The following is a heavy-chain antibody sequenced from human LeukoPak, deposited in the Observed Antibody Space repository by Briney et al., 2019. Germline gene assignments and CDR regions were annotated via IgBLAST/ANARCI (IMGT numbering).Heavy chain of an antibody. CDR1: GGSFSGYY. D-gene: IGHD5-18*01. CDR2: INHSGST. J-gene: IGHJ4*02. V-gene: IGHV4-34*01. Sequence: SETLSLTCAVYGGSFSGYYWSWIRQPPGKGLEWIGEINHSGSTNYNPSLKSRVTISVDTSKNQFSLKLSSVTAADTAVYYCARGDQIQLFDYWGQGTLVTVSS. CDR3: ARGDQIQLFDY.